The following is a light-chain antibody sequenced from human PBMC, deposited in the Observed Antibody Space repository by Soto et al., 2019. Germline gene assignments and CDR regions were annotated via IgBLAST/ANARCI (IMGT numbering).Light chain of an antibody. V-gene: IGKV3-20*01. CDR2: GAS. Sequence: EIVLTQSPGTLSLSPGERATVFCRASQGVDSSYLAWFQQKPGQAPRLLIYGASRRATGVPDRFSGSGSGTDFTLTITRREPEDIAVYYCHPYDSSSWTCGQGTKVEI. CDR1: QGVDSSY. J-gene: IGKJ1*01. CDR3: HPYDSSSWT.